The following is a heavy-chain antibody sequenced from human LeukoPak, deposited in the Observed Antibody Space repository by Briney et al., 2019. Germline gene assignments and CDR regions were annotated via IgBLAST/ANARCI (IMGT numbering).Heavy chain of an antibody. CDR3: ARGRDRSKAGDH. CDR1: GGSCDDYY. J-gene: IGHJ4*02. V-gene: IGHV4-34*01. CDR2: IHPSEGF. D-gene: IGHD5-24*01. Sequence: SETLSLTCDVYGGSCDDYYCSRIRQPPGKGLEWIGEIHPSEGFYYNSSLMSRVTISIDTSKTHFSLRLASVTAADTAFYYCARGRDRSKAGDHWGQGSLVTVSS.